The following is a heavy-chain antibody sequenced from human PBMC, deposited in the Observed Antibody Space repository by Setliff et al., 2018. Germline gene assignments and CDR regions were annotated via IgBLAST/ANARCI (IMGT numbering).Heavy chain of an antibody. CDR1: GGSISSHY. CDR2: IYYSGST. CDR3: ARDFWYYDSSGYYEFPYFDY. J-gene: IGHJ4*02. D-gene: IGHD3-22*01. Sequence: SETLSLTCTVSGGSISSHYWCWIRQPPGKGLEWIGSIYYSGSTNYNPSLKSPVTISVDTSKNQFPLKLSSMTAADTAVYYCARDFWYYDSSGYYEFPYFDYWGQGTLVTSPQ. V-gene: IGHV4-59*11.